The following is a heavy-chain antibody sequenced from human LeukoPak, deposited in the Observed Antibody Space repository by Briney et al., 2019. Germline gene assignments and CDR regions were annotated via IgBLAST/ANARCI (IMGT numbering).Heavy chain of an antibody. CDR3: ARNGYSYGYEVDY. D-gene: IGHD5-18*01. Sequence: PGGSLRLSCAASGFTFSSYAMSWVRQAPGKGLEWIGRIKSKTDGGTTDYAAPVKGRFTISRDDSKNTLYLQMNSLRAEDTAVYYCARNGYSYGYEVDYWGQGTLVTVSS. J-gene: IGHJ4*02. CDR2: IKSKTDGGTT. CDR1: GFTFSSYA. V-gene: IGHV3-15*01.